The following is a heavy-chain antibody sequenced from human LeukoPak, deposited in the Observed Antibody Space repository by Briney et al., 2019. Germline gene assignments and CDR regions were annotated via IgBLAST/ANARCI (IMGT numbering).Heavy chain of an antibody. J-gene: IGHJ4*02. CDR3: ARGFTSGSSNLDY. CDR1: GFTFSSYW. CDR2: ISSSGSTI. D-gene: IGHD1-26*01. Sequence: GGSLRLSCTASGFTFSSYWMTWVRQAPGKGLEWVSYISSSGSTIYYADSVKGRFTISRDNAKNSLYLQMNSLRAEDTAVYYCARGFTSGSSNLDYWGQGTLVTASS. V-gene: IGHV3-48*04.